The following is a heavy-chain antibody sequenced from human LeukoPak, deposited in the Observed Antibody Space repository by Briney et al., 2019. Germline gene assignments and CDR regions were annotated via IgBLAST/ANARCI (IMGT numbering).Heavy chain of an antibody. CDR3: AKLYCSGGSCD. Sequence: PSETLSLTCAVYGGSFSGYYWSWIRQPPGKGLEWIGEINLSGSTNYNPSLKSRVTISVDTSKNQFSLKLSSVTAADTAVYYCAKLYCSGGSCDWGQGTLVTVSS. D-gene: IGHD2-15*01. CDR1: GGSFSGYY. CDR2: INLSGST. J-gene: IGHJ4*02. V-gene: IGHV4-34*01.